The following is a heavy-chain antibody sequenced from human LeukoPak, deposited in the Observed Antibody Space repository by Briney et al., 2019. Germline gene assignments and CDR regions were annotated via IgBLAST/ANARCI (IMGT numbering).Heavy chain of an antibody. J-gene: IGHJ4*02. Sequence: GGSLRLSCAASGFTFSNYGMRWGRRAPGTGLEWWAFIPYDRSIKYYADSVKGRFTISRDNPKNTLYLQMNSLRAEDTAVYYCGKDGENYSVDYWGQGTLVTVSS. CDR3: GKDGENYSVDY. V-gene: IGHV3-30*02. CDR2: IPYDRSIK. CDR1: GFTFSNYG. D-gene: IGHD1-7*01.